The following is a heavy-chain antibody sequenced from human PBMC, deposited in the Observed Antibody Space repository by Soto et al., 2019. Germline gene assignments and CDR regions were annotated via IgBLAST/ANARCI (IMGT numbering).Heavy chain of an antibody. D-gene: IGHD6-19*01. CDR3: ARTVAGTGYGMDV. Sequence: GGSLRLSCAASGFTFSSYGMHWVRQAPGKGLEWVAVISYDGSNKYYADSVKGRFTISRDNSKNTLYLQMNSLRAEDTAVYYCARTVAGTGYGMDVWGQGTTVTVS. J-gene: IGHJ6*02. V-gene: IGHV3-30*03. CDR2: ISYDGSNK. CDR1: GFTFSSYG.